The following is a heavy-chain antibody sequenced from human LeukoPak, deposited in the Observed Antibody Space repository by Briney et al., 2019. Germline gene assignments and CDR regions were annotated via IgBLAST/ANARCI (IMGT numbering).Heavy chain of an antibody. J-gene: IGHJ5*02. CDR3: ARVSRQQLVSTNWFDP. D-gene: IGHD6-13*01. CDR2: IYHSGST. Sequence: SGTLSLTCAVSGGSISSSNWWSWVRQPPGKGLEWIGEIYHSGSTNYNPSLKSRVTISVDKSKNQFSLKLSSVTAADTAVHYCARVSRQQLVSTNWFDPWGQGTLVTVSS. V-gene: IGHV4-4*02. CDR1: GGSISSSNW.